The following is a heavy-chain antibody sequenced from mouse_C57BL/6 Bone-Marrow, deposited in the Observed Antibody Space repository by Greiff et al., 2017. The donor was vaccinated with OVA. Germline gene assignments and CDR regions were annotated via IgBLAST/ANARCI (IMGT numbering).Heavy chain of an antibody. CDR2: INPNNGGT. D-gene: IGHD1-1*01. CDR1: GYTFTDYY. CDR3: AITTVVAPYAMDY. Sequence: VQLQQSGPELVKPGASVKISCKASGYTFTDYYMNWVKQSHGKSLEWIGDINPNNGGTSYNQKFKGKATLTVDKSSSTAYMELRSLTSEDSAVYYCAITTVVAPYAMDYWGQGTSVTVSS. J-gene: IGHJ4*01. V-gene: IGHV1-26*01.